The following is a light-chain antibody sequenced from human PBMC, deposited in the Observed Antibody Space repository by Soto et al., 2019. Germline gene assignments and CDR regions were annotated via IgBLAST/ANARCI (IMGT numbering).Light chain of an antibody. J-gene: IGKJ5*01. Sequence: DVLVTQSPSSLSAPVGDRVTITCRASQIIVTYLSWYQQRPGKAPTLLIYGASTLQRGVPSRFSGSGSGTDFTLTINSLQTEDSATYYCQQTYSTPITFGRGTRLEI. CDR3: QQTYSTPIT. CDR1: QIIVTY. CDR2: GAS. V-gene: IGKV1-39*01.